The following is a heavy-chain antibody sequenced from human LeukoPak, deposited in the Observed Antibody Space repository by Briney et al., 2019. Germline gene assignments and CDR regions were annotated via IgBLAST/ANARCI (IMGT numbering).Heavy chain of an antibody. CDR3: ARYYDSSGYYYPIDY. V-gene: IGHV3-21*01. D-gene: IGHD3-22*01. CDR2: ISSLSSYI. CDR1: GFTFSSYR. J-gene: IGHJ4*02. Sequence: EGSLRLSCAASGFTFSSYRMNWVRQAPGKGLEWVSSISSLSSYIYYADSVKGRFTISRDNAKNSLYLQMNSLRAEDTAVYYCARYYDSSGYYYPIDYWGQGTLVTVSS.